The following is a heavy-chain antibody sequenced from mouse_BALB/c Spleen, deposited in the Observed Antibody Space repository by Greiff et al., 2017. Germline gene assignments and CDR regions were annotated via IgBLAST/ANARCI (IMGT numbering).Heavy chain of an antibody. Sequence: EVKLQESGPELVKPGASVKMSCKASGYTFTSYVMHWVKQKPGQGLEWIGYINPYNDGTKYNEKFKGKATLTSDKSSSTAYMELSSLTSEDSAVYYCARGLYYYGSSGDYAMDYWGQGTSGTVSS. D-gene: IGHD1-1*01. V-gene: IGHV1-14*01. CDR3: ARGLYYYGSSGDYAMDY. J-gene: IGHJ4*01. CDR1: GYTFTSYV. CDR2: INPYNDGT.